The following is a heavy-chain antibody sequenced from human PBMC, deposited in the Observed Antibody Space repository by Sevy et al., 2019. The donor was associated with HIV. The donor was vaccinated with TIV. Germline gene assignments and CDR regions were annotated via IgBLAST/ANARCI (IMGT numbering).Heavy chain of an antibody. CDR2: MNPNSGNT. CDR3: ARDSDYGGNGAYDI. V-gene: IGHV1-8*03. J-gene: IGHJ3*02. Sequence: ASVKVSCKASGYTFTSRDINWVRQATGQGLEWMGWMNPNSGNTGYAQKFQNRATITRNTSIRTAYMELSSLRPEDTAVYYCARDSDYGGNGAYDIWGQGTMVTVSS. CDR1: GYTFTSRD. D-gene: IGHD4-17*01.